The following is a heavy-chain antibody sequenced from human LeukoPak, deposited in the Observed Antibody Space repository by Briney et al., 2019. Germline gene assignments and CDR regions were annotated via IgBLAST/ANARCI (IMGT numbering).Heavy chain of an antibody. CDR3: ARGDSGYDNDAFDI. J-gene: IGHJ3*02. Sequence: SETLSLTCTVSGGSISSYYWSWIRQPPGKGLEWIGYTYYSGSTNYNPSLKSRVTISVDTSKNQFSLKLSSVTAADTAVYYCARGDSGYDNDAFDIWGQGTMVTVSS. V-gene: IGHV4-59*01. CDR1: GGSISSYY. CDR2: TYYSGST. D-gene: IGHD5-12*01.